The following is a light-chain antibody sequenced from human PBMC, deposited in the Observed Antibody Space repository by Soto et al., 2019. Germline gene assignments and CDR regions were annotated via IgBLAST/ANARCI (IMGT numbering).Light chain of an antibody. CDR2: GAS. Sequence: EIVLTQSPATLSLSPGERATVSCRASQSVSSSYAAWHQQNPGQSPRLLIYGASTRATAIPDRFIGTGSGTDFTLTITKLEPEDFAVYYCQHYGRSWTFGQGTKVDIK. CDR1: QSVSSSY. V-gene: IGKV3-20*01. CDR3: QHYGRSWT. J-gene: IGKJ1*01.